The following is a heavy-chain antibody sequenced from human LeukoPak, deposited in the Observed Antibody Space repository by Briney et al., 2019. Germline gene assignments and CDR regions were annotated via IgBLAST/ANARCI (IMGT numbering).Heavy chain of an antibody. Sequence: GQSLNISCKGSAYSSTNYCIGWVRQMTRKGLEWMGIIYPGDSDTRYTPSFQGHVTTSADKSISTAYLQWSSLKASDTAMYYCARLIATVAGTGDFEYWGQGTLVTVS. J-gene: IGHJ4*02. CDR1: AYSSTNYC. D-gene: IGHD6-19*01. V-gene: IGHV5-51*01. CDR3: ARLIATVAGTGDFEY. CDR2: IYPGDSDT.